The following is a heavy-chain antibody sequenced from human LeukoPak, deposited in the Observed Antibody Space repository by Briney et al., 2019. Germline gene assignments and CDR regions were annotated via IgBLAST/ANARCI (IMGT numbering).Heavy chain of an antibody. J-gene: IGHJ4*02. CDR1: GFTFSSYG. Sequence: GGSLRLSCAASGFTFSSYGMHWVRQAPGKGLEWVAFIRYDGSNKYYADSVKGRFTISRDNSKNTLYLQMNSLRAEDTAVYYCARVGDGFLVPAAIFDYWGQGTLVTVSS. CDR2: IRYDGSNK. D-gene: IGHD2-2*01. V-gene: IGHV3-30*02. CDR3: ARVGDGFLVPAAIFDY.